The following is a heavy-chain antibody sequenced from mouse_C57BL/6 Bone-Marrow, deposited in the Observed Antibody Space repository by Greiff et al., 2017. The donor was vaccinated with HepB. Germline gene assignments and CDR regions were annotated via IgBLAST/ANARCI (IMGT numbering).Heavy chain of an antibody. CDR1: GYTFTDYY. V-gene: IGHV1-26*01. D-gene: IGHD2-4*01. J-gene: IGHJ3*01. CDR2: INPNNGGT. CDR3: ARERTMITETWFAY. Sequence: EVQLQQSGPELVKPGASVKISCKASGYTFTDYYMNWVKQSHGKSLEWIGDINPNNGGTRYNQKFKGKATLTVDKSSSTAYMVLRSLTSEDSAVYYCARERTMITETWFAYWGQGTLVTVSA.